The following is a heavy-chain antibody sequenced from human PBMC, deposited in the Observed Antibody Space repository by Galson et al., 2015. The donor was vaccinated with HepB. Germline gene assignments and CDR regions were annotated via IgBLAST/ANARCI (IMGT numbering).Heavy chain of an antibody. CDR1: GFTVSSNY. CDR2: IYSGGST. D-gene: IGHD3-9*01. CDR3: ASRDYDILTGAVDY. J-gene: IGHJ4*02. Sequence: SLRLSCAASGFTVSSNYMSWVRQAPGKGLEWVSVIYSGGSTYYADSVKGRFTISRDNSKNTLYLQMNSLRAEDTAVYYCASRDYDILTGAVDYWGQGTLVTVSS. V-gene: IGHV3-66*01.